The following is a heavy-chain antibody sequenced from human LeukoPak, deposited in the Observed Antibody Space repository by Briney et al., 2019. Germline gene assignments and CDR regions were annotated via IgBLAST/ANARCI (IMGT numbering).Heavy chain of an antibody. CDR3: ARGGRQRVLF. J-gene: IGHJ4*02. CDR2: IKEDGSEK. V-gene: IGHV3-7*01. D-gene: IGHD2-15*01. CDR1: GFTFSRYW. Sequence: GESLRLSCAASGFTFSRYWMSWVRQAPGKGLEWVANIKEDGSEKYYVDSVKGRFTISRDNDKNSLSLQMNSLRAEDTAVYYCARGGRQRVLFGGQGTLVTVSS.